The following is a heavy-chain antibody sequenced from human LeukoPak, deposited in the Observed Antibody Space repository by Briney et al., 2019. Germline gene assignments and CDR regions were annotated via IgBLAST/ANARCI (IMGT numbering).Heavy chain of an antibody. D-gene: IGHD1-1*01. V-gene: IGHV4-59*01. CDR3: ASSTTGTTYAFDI. CDR2: IYYSGST. CDR1: GGSISSYY. Sequence: SETLSLTCTVSGGSISSYYWSWIRQPPGKGLEWIGYIYYSGSTNYNPSLKSRVTISVDTSKNQFSLKLSSVTAADTAVYYCASSTTGTTYAFDIWGQGTMVTVST. J-gene: IGHJ3*02.